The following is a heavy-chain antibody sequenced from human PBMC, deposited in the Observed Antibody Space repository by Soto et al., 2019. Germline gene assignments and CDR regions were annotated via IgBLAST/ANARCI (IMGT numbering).Heavy chain of an antibody. V-gene: IGHV1-8*01. CDR2: MNPNSGNT. CDR1: GYTFTSYD. J-gene: IGHJ4*02. CDR3: ARGLGLLWFGELLQREIDY. Sequence: ASVKVSCKASGYTFTSYDINWVRQATGQGLEWMGWMNPNSGNTGYAQKFQGRVTMTRNTSISTAYMELSSLRSEDTAVYYCARGLGLLWFGELLQREIDYWGQGTLVTVSS. D-gene: IGHD3-10*01.